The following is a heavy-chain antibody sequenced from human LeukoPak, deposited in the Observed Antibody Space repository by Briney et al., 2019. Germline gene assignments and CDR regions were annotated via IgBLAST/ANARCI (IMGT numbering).Heavy chain of an antibody. V-gene: IGHV3-48*03. J-gene: IGHJ4*02. CDR1: GFIFSSYE. CDR2: ISSSGSTI. D-gene: IGHD5-18*01. CDR3: ARDDSYGLDY. Sequence: GGYLTLSCAASGFIFSSYEMNWVRQAPGKGLEWVSYISSSGSTIYYAESVKGRFTISRDNAKNSLYLQMNSLRAEDTAVYYCARDDSYGLDYWGQGTLVTVSS.